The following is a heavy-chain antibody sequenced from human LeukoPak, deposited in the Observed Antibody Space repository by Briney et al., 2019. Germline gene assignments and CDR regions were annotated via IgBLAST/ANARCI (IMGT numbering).Heavy chain of an antibody. CDR3: VRGGYSSGLYSSPDY. CDR2: ISSSGDSI. D-gene: IGHD6-19*01. Sequence: GSLRLSCAASGFTLSDYYMSWIRQAPGKGLEWVSYISSSGDSIYFANSVRGRFTISRDTAQRSLFLQMNSLRAEDTAVYYCVRGGYSSGLYSSPDYWGQGTLVTVSS. CDR1: GFTLSDYY. V-gene: IGHV3-11*01. J-gene: IGHJ4*02.